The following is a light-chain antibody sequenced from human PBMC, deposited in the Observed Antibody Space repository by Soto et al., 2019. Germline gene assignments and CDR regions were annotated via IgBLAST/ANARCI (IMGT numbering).Light chain of an antibody. J-gene: IGLJ1*01. V-gene: IGLV2-23*02. CDR1: RSDVGSYNL. Sequence: QSAPTQPASVSGSPGQSINISCTGTRSDVGSYNLVSWYQQHPGKAPKLMIYEVSKRPSGVSNRYSGSKSGNTASLTISGLQAEDEADYYCCSYAGSSTYVFRTGTKLTVL. CDR3: CSYAGSSTYV. CDR2: EVS.